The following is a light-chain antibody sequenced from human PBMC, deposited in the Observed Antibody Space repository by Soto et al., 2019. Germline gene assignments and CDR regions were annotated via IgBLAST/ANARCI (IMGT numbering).Light chain of an antibody. J-gene: IGKJ4*01. CDR2: GAS. CDR3: QQYQTWTIT. CDR1: QGVSRK. V-gene: IGKV3-15*01. Sequence: IVITQSPAPLSVAPGERVTFSCRASQGVSRKLAWYQHKPGQAPRLLISGASTGATGIPARFSGSGSGTEFTLTISSLQSEDCAIYYCQQYQTWTITFGGGTKVDI.